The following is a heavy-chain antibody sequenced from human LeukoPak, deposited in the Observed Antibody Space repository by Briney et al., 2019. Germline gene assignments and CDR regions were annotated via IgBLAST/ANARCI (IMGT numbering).Heavy chain of an antibody. Sequence: GWALTLSCAATGFTFRSHRMHWVRQAPARGLEWVAFIRYDGSNKYYAHSVKGRFIISRDNSKNTLYLQMNSLRAEDTALYYCAKPAKTDYADYWGQGTLVTVSS. V-gene: IGHV3-30*02. CDR1: GFTFRSHR. J-gene: IGHJ4*02. CDR2: IRYDGSNK. CDR3: AKPAKTDYADY. D-gene: IGHD1-14*01.